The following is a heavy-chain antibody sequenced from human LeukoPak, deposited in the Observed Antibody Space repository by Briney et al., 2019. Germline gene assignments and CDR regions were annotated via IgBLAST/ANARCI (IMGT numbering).Heavy chain of an antibody. J-gene: IGHJ5*02. V-gene: IGHV4-59*01. CDR3: ARVLRGEVTSNCFDP. Sequence: PSETLSLTCTVSGGSINDYYWTWIRQAPGKGLERLGYISNSGTTDYNPSLKSRVTMSVDTSKNEFSLKVTSVTAADTAMYYCARVLRGEVTSNCFDPWGQGTLVTVSS. CDR1: GGSINDYY. D-gene: IGHD2-21*02. CDR2: ISNSGTT.